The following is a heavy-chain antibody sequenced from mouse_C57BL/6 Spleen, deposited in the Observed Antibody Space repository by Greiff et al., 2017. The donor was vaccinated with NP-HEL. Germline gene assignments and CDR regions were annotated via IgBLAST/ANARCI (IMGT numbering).Heavy chain of an antibody. V-gene: IGHV3-6*01. D-gene: IGHD2-4*01. CDR1: GYSITSGYY. J-gene: IGHJ3*01. Sequence: EVQLQESGPGLVKPSQSLSLTCSVTGYSITSGYYWNWIRQFPGNKLEWMGYISYDGSNNYNPSLKNRISITRDTSKNQFFLKLNSVTTEDTATYYCARGYYDYDAGFAYWGQGTLVTVSA. CDR3: ARGYYDYDAGFAY. CDR2: ISYDGSN.